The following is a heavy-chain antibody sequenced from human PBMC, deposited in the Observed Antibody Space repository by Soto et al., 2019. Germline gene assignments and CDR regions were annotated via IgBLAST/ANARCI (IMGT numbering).Heavy chain of an antibody. CDR3: AREDRDRETGLVPAAIDGLDV. CDR2: TIPIFGIA. D-gene: IGHD2-2*01. J-gene: IGHJ6*02. V-gene: IGHV1-69*08. Sequence: QVQLVQSGAEVKKPGSSVKVSCKASRGTFSRYSITWVRQAPGHGLEWIGRTIPIFGIASYAQKFQGRVTITADESTSTAYMELSSLRSDDTAVYYCAREDRDRETGLVPAAIDGLDVWGQGTTVTVSS. CDR1: RGTFSRYS.